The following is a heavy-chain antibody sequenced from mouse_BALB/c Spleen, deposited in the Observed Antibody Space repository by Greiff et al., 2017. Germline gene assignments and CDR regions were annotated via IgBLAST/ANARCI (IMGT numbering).Heavy chain of an antibody. CDR3: ARHLYDGYYRFAY. D-gene: IGHD2-3*01. J-gene: IGHJ3*01. CDR2: ISSGGGST. Sequence: DVKLVESGGGLVKPGGSLKLSCAASGFAFSSYDMSWVRQTPEKRLEWVAYISSGGGSTYYPDTVKGRFTISRDNAKNTLYLQMSSLKSEDTAMYYCARHLYDGYYRFAYWGQGTLVTVSA. CDR1: GFAFSSYD. V-gene: IGHV5-12-1*01.